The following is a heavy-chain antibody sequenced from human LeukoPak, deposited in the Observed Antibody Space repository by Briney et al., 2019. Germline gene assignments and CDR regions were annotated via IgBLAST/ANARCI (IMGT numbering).Heavy chain of an antibody. CDR3: AKNRDGYLPFDY. V-gene: IGHV3-11*03. CDR2: ISSSSSYT. D-gene: IGHD5-24*01. J-gene: IGHJ4*02. CDR1: GFTFSDYY. Sequence: KSGGSLRLSCAASGFTFSDYYMSWIRQAPGKGLEWVSYISSSSSYTNYADSVKGRFTISRDNAKNSLYLQMNSLRAEDTAVYYCAKNRDGYLPFDYWGQGTLVTVSS.